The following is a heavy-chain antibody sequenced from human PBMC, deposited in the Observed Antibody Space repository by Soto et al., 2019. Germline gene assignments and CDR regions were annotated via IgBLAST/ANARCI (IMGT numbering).Heavy chain of an antibody. Sequence: ASETLSLTCTVSGGPIRSYYWSWIRQPPGKGLEWIGYVYDSGSTYYNPSLKSRVTMSLDTSKNQFSLKLSSVTAADTAVYYCARVFSGSYFYFDYWGQGTLVTVSS. CDR3: ARVFSGSYFYFDY. CDR1: GGPIRSYY. CDR2: VYDSGST. J-gene: IGHJ4*02. V-gene: IGHV4-59*12. D-gene: IGHD1-26*01.